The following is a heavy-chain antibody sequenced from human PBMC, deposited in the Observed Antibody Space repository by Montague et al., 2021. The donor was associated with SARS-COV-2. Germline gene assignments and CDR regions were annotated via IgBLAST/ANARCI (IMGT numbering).Heavy chain of an antibody. CDR2: TYYRSKWYN. Sequence: CAISGDSVSRNSATWNWVRQSPSRGLEWLGRTYYRSKWYNDCAXXXRGRVTINPDTSKNQFSLQLNSVTPEDTAIYYCTSGREGNYNVMDVWGQGTTVTVSS. CDR1: GDSVSRNSAT. CDR3: TSGREGNYNVMDV. D-gene: IGHD1-1*01. J-gene: IGHJ6*02. V-gene: IGHV6-1*01.